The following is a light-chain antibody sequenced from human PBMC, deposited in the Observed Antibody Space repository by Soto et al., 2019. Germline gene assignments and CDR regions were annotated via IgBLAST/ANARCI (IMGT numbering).Light chain of an antibody. J-gene: IGKJ1*01. CDR2: AAS. V-gene: IGKV1-27*01. CDR3: QNFNSAPPT. CDR1: QGISNY. Sequence: DIQMTQSPSSLSASVGDRVTLTCRASQGISNYLAWYQQKPGKVPKLLIYAASTWQSGVPSRFSGSGSGTDFTLTISSLQPGDVATYYCQNFNSAPPTFGQGTKVDIK.